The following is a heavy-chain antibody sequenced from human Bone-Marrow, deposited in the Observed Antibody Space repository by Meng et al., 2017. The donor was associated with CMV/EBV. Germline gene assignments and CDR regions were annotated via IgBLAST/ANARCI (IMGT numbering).Heavy chain of an antibody. J-gene: IGHJ3*02. Sequence: SETLSLTCTVSGGSVSSGSYYWSWIRQPPGKGLEWIGYIYYSGSTNYNPSLKSRVTISVDTSKNQFSLKLSSVTAADTAVYYCARFDEHDAFDIWGQGTMVTVSS. CDR1: GGSVSSGSYY. V-gene: IGHV4-61*01. CDR3: ARFDEHDAFDI. CDR2: IYYSGST.